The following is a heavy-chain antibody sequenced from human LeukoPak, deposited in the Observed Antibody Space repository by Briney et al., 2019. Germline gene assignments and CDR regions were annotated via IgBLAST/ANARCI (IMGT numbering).Heavy chain of an antibody. CDR1: GFPFSSYW. Sequence: GALRLSCGASGFPFSSYWMSWVRQAPGKGLEWVANIKQDGSEKYYVDSVKGRFTISRDNAKNSLYLQMDSLRAEDTAVYYCAKHPDFDYWGQGTLVTVSS. J-gene: IGHJ4*02. CDR2: IKQDGSEK. V-gene: IGHV3-7*03. CDR3: AKHPDFDY.